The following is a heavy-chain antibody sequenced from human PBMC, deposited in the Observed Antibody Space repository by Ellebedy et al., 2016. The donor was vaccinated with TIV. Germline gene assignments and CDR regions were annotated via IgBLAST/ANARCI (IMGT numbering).Heavy chain of an antibody. V-gene: IGHV3-7*04. Sequence: PGGSLRLSCAASGFTFSNYWMTWVRQAPGKGLEWVANIKEDGSEKHCVDSVKGRFTISRDNAKNSLYLQMNSLRAEDTAVYYCARGMRVMSYYYGMDVWGQGTTVTVSS. CDR2: IKEDGSEK. J-gene: IGHJ6*02. D-gene: IGHD3-16*01. CDR1: GFTFSNYW. CDR3: ARGMRVMSYYYGMDV.